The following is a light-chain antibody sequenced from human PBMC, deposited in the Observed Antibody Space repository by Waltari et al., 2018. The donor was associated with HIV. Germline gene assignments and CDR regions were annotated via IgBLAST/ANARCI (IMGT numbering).Light chain of an antibody. V-gene: IGLV1-47*01. Sequence: SVVTPPSSASGTPGQRVTISCSGTTSNIGSNYVFWYQHLPGTAPKLLIHRNDQRPSGVPDRFSGSTSGTSASLAISGLRSEDEADYYCVTWDDSLRGVVFGGGTKVAVL. J-gene: IGLJ2*01. CDR1: TSNIGSNY. CDR3: VTWDDSLRGVV. CDR2: RND.